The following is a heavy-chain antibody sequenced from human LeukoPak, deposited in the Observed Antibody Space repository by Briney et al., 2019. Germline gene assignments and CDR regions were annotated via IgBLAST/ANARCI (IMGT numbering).Heavy chain of an antibody. CDR1: GFTFSSYA. J-gene: IGHJ6*04. D-gene: IGHD3-10*01. Sequence: GGSLRLSCAASGFTFSSYAMHWVRQAPGKGLEWVAVISYDGSNKYYADSVKGRFTISRDNAKNSLYLQMNSLRVEDTAVYYCARVSYYGSGSYYYHGMDVWGKGTTVTVSS. V-gene: IGHV3-30*04. CDR2: ISYDGSNK. CDR3: ARVSYYGSGSYYYHGMDV.